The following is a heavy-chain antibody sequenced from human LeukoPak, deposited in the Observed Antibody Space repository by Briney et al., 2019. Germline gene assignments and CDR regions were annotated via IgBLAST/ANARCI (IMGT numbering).Heavy chain of an antibody. CDR3: ARQAYSSNLGWFDP. D-gene: IGHD6-13*01. CDR1: GGSISSSTYY. CDR2: IYNSGST. Sequence: PSETLPLTCSVSGGSISSSTYYWGWIRQPPGKGLEWIGNIYNSGSTYYNPSLKSRVTISVDTSKNQFSLKLSSVTAADTAVYYCARQAYSSNLGWFDPWGQGTLVTVSS. V-gene: IGHV4-39*01. J-gene: IGHJ5*02.